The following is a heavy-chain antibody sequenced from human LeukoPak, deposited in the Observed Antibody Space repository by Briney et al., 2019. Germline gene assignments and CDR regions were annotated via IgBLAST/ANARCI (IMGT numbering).Heavy chain of an antibody. D-gene: IGHD3-22*01. Sequence: GGSLRLSCAASGFTFSTYWMTWVRQAPGKGLEWVANIKQDGSEKYYVDSVKGRFTISRDNAMNSLYLQMNSLKAEDTAVYYCARCGSYDSSGYYPPLEDWGQGTLVTVSS. CDR3: ARCGSYDSSGYYPPLED. V-gene: IGHV3-7*01. CDR1: GFTFSTYW. CDR2: IKQDGSEK. J-gene: IGHJ4*02.